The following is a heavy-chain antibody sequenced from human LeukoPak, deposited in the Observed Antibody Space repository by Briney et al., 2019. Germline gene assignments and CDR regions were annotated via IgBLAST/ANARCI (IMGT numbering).Heavy chain of an antibody. CDR1: GFNFNSYS. Sequence: GGSLRVSCAASGFNFNSYSMNRVRQAPGKGLEWLSYISTTSSTIYYADSVKGRFTVSRDNAKNSLYLQMNSLRAEDTAVYYCARGRYTVRGVIITTGDYWGQGTLVTVSS. D-gene: IGHD3-10*01. CDR2: ISTTSSTI. V-gene: IGHV3-48*01. J-gene: IGHJ4*02. CDR3: ARGRYTVRGVIITTGDY.